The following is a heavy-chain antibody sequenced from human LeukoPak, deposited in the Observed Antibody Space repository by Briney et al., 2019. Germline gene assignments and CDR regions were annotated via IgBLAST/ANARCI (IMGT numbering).Heavy chain of an antibody. V-gene: IGHV3-74*01. D-gene: IGHD3-10*01. CDR3: TRGRGVSFDY. J-gene: IGHJ4*02. Sequence: GGSLRLSCAASGFTFSNYWMHWVRQAPGKGVVWVSRINSDGSSISYADSVKGRFTISRDNAKNTLYLQMNSLRAEDTAVYYCTRGRGVSFDYWGQGTLVTVSS. CDR2: INSDGSSI. CDR1: GFTFSNYW.